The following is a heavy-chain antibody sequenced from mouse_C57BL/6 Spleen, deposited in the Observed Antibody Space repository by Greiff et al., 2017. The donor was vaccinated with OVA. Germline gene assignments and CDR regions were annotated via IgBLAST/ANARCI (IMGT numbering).Heavy chain of an antibody. CDR3: ARSDGYYLFAY. CDR1: GYSITSGYD. CDR2: ISYSGST. V-gene: IGHV3-1*01. D-gene: IGHD2-3*01. Sequence: EVQRVESGPGMVKPSQSLSLTCTVTGYSITSGYDWHWIRHFPGNKLEWMGYISYSGSTNYNPSLKSRISITHDTSKNHFFLKLNSVTTEDTATYYCARSDGYYLFAYWGQGTLVTVSA. J-gene: IGHJ3*01.